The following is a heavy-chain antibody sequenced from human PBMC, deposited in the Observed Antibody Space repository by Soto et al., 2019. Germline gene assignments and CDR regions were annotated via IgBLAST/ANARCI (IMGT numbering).Heavy chain of an antibody. CDR1: GFTVSSNY. J-gene: IGHJ1*01. V-gene: IGHV3-53*02. CDR3: ATPRPRRYFDRCGYYGGGYFPH. CDR2: IYSGGST. D-gene: IGHD3-22*01. Sequence: EVQLVETGGGLLQPGGSLRLSCAASGFTVSSNYMSWVRQAPGKGLEWVSVIYSGGSTYYADSVKGRFTISRDNSKASLYLQMNSLRAEDTAVYYCATPRPRRYFDRCGYYGGGYFPHWGQGTLVTVS.